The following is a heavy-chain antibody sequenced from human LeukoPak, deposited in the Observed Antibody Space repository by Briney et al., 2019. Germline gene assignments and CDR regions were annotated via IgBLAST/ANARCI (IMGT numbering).Heavy chain of an antibody. D-gene: IGHD3-16*01. CDR3: VQETPGYGGDNFVH. J-gene: IGHJ4*02. CDR2: IRHYCINK. CDR1: GFTFSHYA. Sequence: GVSLRLSCAASGFTFSHYAVHWVRQAPGRGLEWVGFIRHYCINKFYADSMKGRFAISRDNFEHTLYLQLSSLRAEDTAVYYFVQETPGYGGDNFVHWGQGALVTVSS. V-gene: IGHV3-30*02.